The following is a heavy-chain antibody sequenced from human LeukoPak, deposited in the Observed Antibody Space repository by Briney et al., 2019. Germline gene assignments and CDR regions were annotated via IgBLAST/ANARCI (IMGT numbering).Heavy chain of an antibody. CDR2: IKPGGGST. V-gene: IGHV1-46*01. J-gene: IGHJ4*02. CDR3: AREEEGGSFDY. D-gene: IGHD3-16*01. CDR1: GYTFTSYY. Sequence: ASVKVSCKASGYTFTSYYMHWVRQAPGQGLEWMGIIKPGGGSTNYAQKFQGRFTMIRDASTSTVYMDLSSVTSEDTAVYYCAREEEGGSFDYWGQGTLVTVSS.